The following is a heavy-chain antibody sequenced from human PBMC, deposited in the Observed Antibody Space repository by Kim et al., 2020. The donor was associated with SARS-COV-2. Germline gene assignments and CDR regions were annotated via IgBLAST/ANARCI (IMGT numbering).Heavy chain of an antibody. Sequence: ASVKVSCKVSGYNFNDHYIHWVRQAPGQGLEWMGWINPNGGETKYAEKFHGKASMTRDMSTNTAYVELYSLSFDDTAVYYCARDSDPDHWGQGTPVTVSS. CDR2: INPNGGET. J-gene: IGHJ5*02. CDR3: ARDSDPDH. V-gene: IGHV1-2*02. CDR1: GYNFNDHY.